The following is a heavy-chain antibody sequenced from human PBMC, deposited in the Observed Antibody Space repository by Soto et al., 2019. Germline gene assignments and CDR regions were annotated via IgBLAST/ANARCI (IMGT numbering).Heavy chain of an antibody. J-gene: IGHJ4*02. CDR1: GGSISSTSHY. CDR3: ARHDGYSYGYNDY. CDR2: IYHSGST. D-gene: IGHD5-18*01. Sequence: SETLSLTCTVSGGSISSTSHYWGWIRQPPGKGLEWIASIYHSGSTYYNPSLKSRVTMSVDTSKNQFSLKLRSVTATDTAVYYCARHDGYSYGYNDYWGQGTLVTVS. V-gene: IGHV4-39*01.